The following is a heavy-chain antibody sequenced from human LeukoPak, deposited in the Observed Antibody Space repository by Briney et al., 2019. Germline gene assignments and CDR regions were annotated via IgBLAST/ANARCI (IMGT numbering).Heavy chain of an antibody. CDR1: GGSFSGYY. CDR2: IYYSGST. V-gene: IGHV4-59*01. J-gene: IGHJ6*02. Sequence: PSETLSLTCAVYGGSFSGYYWSWIRQPPGKGLEWIGYIYYSGSTNYNPSLKSRVTISVDTSKNQFSLKLSSVTAADTAVYYCARGYSYYTYYYYYGMDVWGQGTTVTVSS. D-gene: IGHD5-18*01. CDR3: ARGYSYYTYYYYYGMDV.